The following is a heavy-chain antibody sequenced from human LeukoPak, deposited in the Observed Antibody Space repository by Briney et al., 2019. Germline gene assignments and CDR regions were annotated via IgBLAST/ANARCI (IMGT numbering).Heavy chain of an antibody. CDR1: AYTFTNNW. CDR2: IYPRDSDT. CDR3: ARHRDWELLLDS. D-gene: IGHD1-26*01. V-gene: IGHV5-51*01. J-gene: IGHJ4*02. Sequence: GESLKISCKASAYTFTNNWIGWVRQMPGKGLEWMGIIYPRDSDTRYSPSFQGRVTISADKSITTAYLQWSSLKASDTAMYYCARHRDWELLLDSWGQGTLVTVSS.